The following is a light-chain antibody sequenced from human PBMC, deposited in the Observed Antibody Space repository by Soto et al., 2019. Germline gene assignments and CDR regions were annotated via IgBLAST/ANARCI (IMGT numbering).Light chain of an antibody. Sequence: EIVMKQSPAPLSVSPGERATLSCRASQSVSSNLALYQQKPGQAPRLLIYGASTRATGIPARFSGSGSGTEFTLTISSLQSEDFAVYYCQHYNNWPRTFGQGTKVEIK. CDR2: GAS. J-gene: IGKJ1*01. CDR1: QSVSSN. CDR3: QHYNNWPRT. V-gene: IGKV3-15*01.